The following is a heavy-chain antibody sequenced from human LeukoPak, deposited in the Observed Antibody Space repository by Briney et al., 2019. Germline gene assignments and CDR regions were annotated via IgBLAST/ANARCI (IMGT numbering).Heavy chain of an antibody. CDR2: ISSSSSYI. Sequence: GGSLRLSCAASGFTLSSYSMNWVRQAPGKGLEWVSSISSSSSYIYYADPVKGRFTISRDNAKNSLYLQMNSLRAEDTAVYYCATRRTLIPDDAFDIWGQGTMVTVSS. CDR3: ATRRTLIPDDAFDI. CDR1: GFTLSSYS. D-gene: IGHD1-14*01. J-gene: IGHJ3*02. V-gene: IGHV3-21*01.